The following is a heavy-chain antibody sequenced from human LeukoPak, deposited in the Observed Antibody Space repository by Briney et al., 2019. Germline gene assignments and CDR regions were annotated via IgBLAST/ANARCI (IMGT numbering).Heavy chain of an antibody. CDR3: AKDAQGLVRGGIYFDF. D-gene: IGHD6-19*01. CDR2: MSGSGSST. V-gene: IGHV3-23*01. Sequence: GGFLRLSCAASEFTFKTYAMNWVRQVPGKGPEWVSSMSGSGSSTDYADSVKGRFTISRDNSKNTLYLQMNSLRAEDTALYYCAKDAQGLVRGGIYFDFWGQGSLVTVSS. CDR1: EFTFKTYA. J-gene: IGHJ4*02.